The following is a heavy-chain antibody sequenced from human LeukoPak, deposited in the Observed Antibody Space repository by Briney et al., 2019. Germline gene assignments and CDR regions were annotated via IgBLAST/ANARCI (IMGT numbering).Heavy chain of an antibody. CDR1: GLTFDAYA. CDR3: ANDIQKTTVTGGWCDP. Sequence: SLRLSCSASGLTFDAYAMHWVRHAPGKGREWVSGIIWNSASIAHPASVKGRYTITRDNAKNPLYLQMNSRRAQVTAFEYCANDIQKTTVTGGWCDPWGQGTLVTVSS. V-gene: IGHV3-9*01. J-gene: IGHJ5*02. D-gene: IGHD4-11*01. CDR2: IIWNSASI.